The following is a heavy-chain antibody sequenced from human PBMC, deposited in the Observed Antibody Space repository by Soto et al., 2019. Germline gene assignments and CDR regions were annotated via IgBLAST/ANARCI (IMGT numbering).Heavy chain of an antibody. CDR1: GFTFSSYW. V-gene: IGHV3-74*01. D-gene: IGHD3-3*01. CDR2: INSDGSST. Sequence: PGGSLRLSCAASGFTFSSYWMHWVRQAPGKGLVWVSRINSDGSSTSYADSVKGRFTISRDNAKNTLYLQMNSLRAEDTAVYYCARTTYDFWSGYYLYDMDVWGQGTTVTVSS. J-gene: IGHJ6*02. CDR3: ARTTYDFWSGYYLYDMDV.